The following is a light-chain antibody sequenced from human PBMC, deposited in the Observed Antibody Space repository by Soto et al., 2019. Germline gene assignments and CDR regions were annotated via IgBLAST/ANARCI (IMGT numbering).Light chain of an antibody. J-gene: IGKJ1*01. V-gene: IGKV1-5*03. CDR3: QQYNIHSM. Sequence: DIQMTQTPSTLSASVGDRVTITCRASQRSSNWLAWYQQKPGKAPKLLISKASSLESGVPSRFSGSGSGSEFTLTISSLQPDDIATYYCQQYNIHSMFGQGIKVEIK. CDR2: KAS. CDR1: QRSSNW.